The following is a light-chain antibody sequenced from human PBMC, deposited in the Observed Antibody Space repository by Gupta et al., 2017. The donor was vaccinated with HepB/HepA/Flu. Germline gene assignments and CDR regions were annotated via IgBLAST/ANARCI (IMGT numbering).Light chain of an antibody. CDR3: RQAITAPLT. CDR1: QNLPSTNGNNY. CDR2: LGS. J-gene: IGKJ4*01. V-gene: IGKV2-28*01. Sequence: DIVMTQSPLSLPVTPGEPASMSCRSSQNLPSTNGNNYVDWYLQKPGQSPQLLIYLGSTRASGVPDRISGSGSGTDFTLSISRVEAEDVGVYYCRQAITAPLTFGGGTRVEIK.